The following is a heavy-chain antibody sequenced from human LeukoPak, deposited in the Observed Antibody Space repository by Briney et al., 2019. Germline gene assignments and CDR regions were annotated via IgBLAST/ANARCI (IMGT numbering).Heavy chain of an antibody. Sequence: SVKVSCKASGGTFSSYAISWVRQAPGQGLEWMGRIIPILGIANYAQKFQGRVTITADKSTSTAYMELSSLRSEDTAVYYCASRRDHYYDSSGYYSDFFDYWGQGTLVTVSS. D-gene: IGHD3-22*01. CDR2: IIPILGIA. J-gene: IGHJ4*02. CDR3: ASRRDHYYDSSGYYSDFFDY. CDR1: GGTFSSYA. V-gene: IGHV1-69*04.